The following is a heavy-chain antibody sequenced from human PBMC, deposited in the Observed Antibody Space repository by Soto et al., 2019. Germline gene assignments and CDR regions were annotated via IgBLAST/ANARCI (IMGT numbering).Heavy chain of an antibody. CDR1: GGSLSSGGYS. CDR2: IYHSGST. V-gene: IGHV4-30-2*01. D-gene: IGHD3-16*01. CDR3: ARVGMGGYYFDY. J-gene: IGHJ4*02. Sequence: TLSLACAVSGGSLSSGGYSWSWSRQPPGKGLEWIGYIYHSGSTYYNPSLKSRVTISVDRSKNQFSLKMSSLTASDTAVYYCARVGMGGYYFDYWGQGTLGTVS.